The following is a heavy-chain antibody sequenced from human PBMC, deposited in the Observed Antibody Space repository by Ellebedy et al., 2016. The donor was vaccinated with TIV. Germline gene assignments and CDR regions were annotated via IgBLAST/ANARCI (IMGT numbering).Heavy chain of an antibody. CDR3: ARDSSRGDYDFWSGYYYFYYGMDV. Sequence: GGSLRLSCAASGFTFSSDAMHWVRQAPGKGLEWVAVISYDGSNKYYADSVKGRFTISRDNFKNTLYLQMNSLRAEDTAVYYCARDSSRGDYDFWSGYYYFYYGMDVWGQGTTVTVSS. J-gene: IGHJ6*02. CDR2: ISYDGSNK. D-gene: IGHD3-3*01. V-gene: IGHV3-30-3*01. CDR1: GFTFSSDA.